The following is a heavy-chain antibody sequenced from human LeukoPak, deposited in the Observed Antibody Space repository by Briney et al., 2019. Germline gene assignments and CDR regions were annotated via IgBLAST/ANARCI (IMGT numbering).Heavy chain of an antibody. CDR3: ARDFNSGYLDY. D-gene: IGHD2-15*01. CDR1: GGSISSSSYS. J-gene: IGHJ4*02. CDR2: VYYSGST. Sequence: SETLSLTCTVSGGSISSSSYSWGWIRQPPGKGLEWIGSVYYSGSTYYNPSLKSRVTISVDTSKNQFSLKLSSVTAADTAVYYCARDFNSGYLDYWGQGNLVTVSS. V-gene: IGHV4-39*07.